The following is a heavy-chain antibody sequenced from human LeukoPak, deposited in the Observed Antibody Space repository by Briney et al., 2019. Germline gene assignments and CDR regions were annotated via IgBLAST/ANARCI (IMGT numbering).Heavy chain of an antibody. CDR2: IYSGGST. CDR1: GFTVSNNY. CDR3: ARVEYSSRGFDY. J-gene: IGHJ4*02. D-gene: IGHD2-2*01. V-gene: IGHV3-66*01. Sequence: GGSLRLSCAASGFTVSNNYMSWVRQAPGKGLEWVSVIYSGGSTFYADSVKGRFIISRDNSKNTLYLQMNNLRAEDTAVYFCARVEYSSRGFDYWGQGTLVTVSS.